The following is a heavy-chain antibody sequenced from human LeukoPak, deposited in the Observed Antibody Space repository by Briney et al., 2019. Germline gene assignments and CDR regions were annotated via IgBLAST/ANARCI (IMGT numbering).Heavy chain of an antibody. D-gene: IGHD3-22*01. CDR1: GFAFSDYY. Sequence: GGSLRLSCATSGFAFSDYYMSWIRQAPGRGLEWVSYISASSTYTDYADSVKGRFTISRDNARNSLYLQMNSLRAEDTAVYYCARGAHYYDSSGYYYGYWGQGTLVTVSS. J-gene: IGHJ4*02. CDR2: ISASSTYT. V-gene: IGHV3-11*03. CDR3: ARGAHYYDSSGYYYGY.